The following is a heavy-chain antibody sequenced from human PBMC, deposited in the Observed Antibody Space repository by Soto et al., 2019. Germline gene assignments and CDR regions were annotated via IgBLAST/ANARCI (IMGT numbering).Heavy chain of an antibody. CDR3: ARDVLEGGVGWFDP. Sequence: QVQLVQSGAEVKKPGSSVKVSCKASGGTFSSYTISWVRQAPGQGLEWMGRIIPILGIANYAQKFQGRVTITADKSTSAADMGLSSRGSEDTAVYYCARDVLEGGVGWFDPWGQGTLVTVSS. J-gene: IGHJ5*02. CDR2: IIPILGIA. D-gene: IGHD1-1*01. V-gene: IGHV1-69*08. CDR1: GGTFSSYT.